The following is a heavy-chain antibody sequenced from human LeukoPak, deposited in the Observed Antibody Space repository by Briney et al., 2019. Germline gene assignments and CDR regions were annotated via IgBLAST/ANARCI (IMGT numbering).Heavy chain of an antibody. V-gene: IGHV4-59*01. CDR1: GGSIRSYY. CDR3: ARSYSASYDSPAGWFDP. J-gene: IGHJ5*02. Sequence: SETLSLTCTVSGGSIRSYYWNWIRQPPGKGLEWIGYIYDSGSTNYNPSLKSRVTISVDMSKNQFSLKVSSVTAADTAVYYCARSYSASYDSPAGWFDPWGQGTLVTVSS. CDR2: IYDSGST. D-gene: IGHD3-22*01.